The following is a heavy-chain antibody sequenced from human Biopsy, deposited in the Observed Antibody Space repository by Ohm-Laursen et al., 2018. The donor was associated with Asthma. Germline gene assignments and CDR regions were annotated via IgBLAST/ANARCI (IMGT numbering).Heavy chain of an antibody. CDR2: LIPVLGTP. CDR3: ARGYSGSDRIVYYYSGLEV. V-gene: IGHV1-69*13. D-gene: IGHD5-12*01. J-gene: IGHJ6*02. Sequence: VASVKVSCKASGVSFSNYAISWVRQAPGQGLEWMGGLIPVLGTPDHAQMFEGRVTITADESTSTAYMELSSLSSEDTAVYYCARGYSGSDRIVYYYSGLEVWGQGTTVTVSS. CDR1: GVSFSNYA.